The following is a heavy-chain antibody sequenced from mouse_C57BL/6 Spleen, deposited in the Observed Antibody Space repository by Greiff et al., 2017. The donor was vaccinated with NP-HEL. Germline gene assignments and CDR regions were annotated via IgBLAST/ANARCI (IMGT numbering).Heavy chain of an antibody. CDR1: GYTFTDYN. J-gene: IGHJ4*01. CDR2: INPNNGGT. CDR3: ARPGYYAMDY. Sequence: EVKLMESGPELVKPGASVKIPCKASGYTFTDYNMDWVKQSHGKSLEWIGDINPNNGGTIYNQKFKGKATLTVDKSSSTAYMELRSLTSEDTAVYYCARPGYYAMDYWGQGTSVTVSS. V-gene: IGHV1-18*01.